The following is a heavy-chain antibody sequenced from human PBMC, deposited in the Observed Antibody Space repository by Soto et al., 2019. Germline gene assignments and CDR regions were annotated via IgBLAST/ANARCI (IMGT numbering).Heavy chain of an antibody. D-gene: IGHD6-19*01. J-gene: IGHJ4*02. CDR3: AKDRGSSGLWYYFDY. CDR1: GFTFSSYG. CDR2: ISYDGSNK. V-gene: IGHV3-30*18. Sequence: PGGSLRLSCAASGFTFSSYGMHWVRKAPGKGLEWVAVISYDGSNKYYADSVKGRFTISRDNSKNTLYLQMNSLRAEDTAVYYCAKDRGSSGLWYYFDYWGQGTLVTVSS.